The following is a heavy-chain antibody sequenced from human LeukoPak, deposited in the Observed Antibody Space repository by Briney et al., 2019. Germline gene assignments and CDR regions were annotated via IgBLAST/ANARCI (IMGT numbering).Heavy chain of an antibody. CDR2: IDRDGFPT. CDR3: AASRWSGALDF. V-gene: IGHV3-74*01. Sequence: GGSLRLSCAASGFIFRDYWMLWVRHAPGKGLIWVSRIDRDGFPTIYADSVKGRFTVSRNNARNTLYLQMNNLRDEDSAVYYCAASRWSGALDFWGKGSLVTVSS. CDR1: GFIFRDYW. J-gene: IGHJ4*02. D-gene: IGHD3-3*01.